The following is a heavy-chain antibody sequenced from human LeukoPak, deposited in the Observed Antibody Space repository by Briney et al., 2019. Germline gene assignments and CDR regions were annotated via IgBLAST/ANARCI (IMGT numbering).Heavy chain of an antibody. Sequence: GGSLRLSCAASGFTFSSYWMSWVRQAPGKGLEWVANIKQDGSEKYYVDSVKGRFTISRDNAKNSLYLQMNSLRAEDTAVYYCARVRGAGYGSGSYDYWGQGTLVTVSS. CDR3: ARVRGAGYGSGSYDY. V-gene: IGHV3-7*01. D-gene: IGHD3-10*01. CDR2: IKQDGSEK. CDR1: GFTFSSYW. J-gene: IGHJ4*02.